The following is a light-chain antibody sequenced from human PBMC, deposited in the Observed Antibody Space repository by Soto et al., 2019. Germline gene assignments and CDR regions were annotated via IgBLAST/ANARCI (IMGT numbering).Light chain of an antibody. J-gene: IGLJ2*01. CDR3: CSYAGSYTLV. CDR2: DVS. CDR1: SSDVCGSNY. V-gene: IGLV2-11*01. Sequence: QSALTQPRSVSGSPGQSVTISCTGTSSDVCGSNYVSWYQQHPGKAPKLMIYDVSTRPSGVPDRFSGSKSGNTASLTISGLQAEDEDDYYCCSYAGSYTLVFGGGTKVTVL.